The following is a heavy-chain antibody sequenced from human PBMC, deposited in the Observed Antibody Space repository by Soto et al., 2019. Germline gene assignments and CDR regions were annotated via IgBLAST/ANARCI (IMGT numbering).Heavy chain of an antibody. CDR1: GYTFTSYF. D-gene: IGHD2-2*01. Sequence: ASVKVSCKASGYTFTSYFIQWVRQAPGQGLEWVGIINPSDTTTSYAPKFQGRVSVARDTSTSTVYLEIRSLRSEDTAVYYCARVDCSRRGCFRDNGFDPWGQGTLLTVSS. CDR3: ARVDCSRRGCFRDNGFDP. CDR2: INPSDTTT. V-gene: IGHV1-46*01. J-gene: IGHJ5*02.